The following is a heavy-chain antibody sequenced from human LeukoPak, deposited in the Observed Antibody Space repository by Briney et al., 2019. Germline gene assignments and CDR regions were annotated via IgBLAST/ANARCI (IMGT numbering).Heavy chain of an antibody. CDR2: INHSGST. CDR1: GGSFSGYY. V-gene: IGHV4-34*01. J-gene: IGHJ3*02. CDR3: ARADI. Sequence: PSETLSLTCAVYGGSFSGYYWSWIRQSPGKGLEWIGEINHSGSTNYNPSLKSRVTISVDTSKNQFSLKLSSVTAADTAVYYCARADIWGQGTMVTVSS.